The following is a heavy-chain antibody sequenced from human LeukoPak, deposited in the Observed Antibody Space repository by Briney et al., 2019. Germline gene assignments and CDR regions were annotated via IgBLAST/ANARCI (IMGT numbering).Heavy chain of an antibody. CDR1: GFALSSHW. V-gene: IGHV3-7*03. J-gene: IGHJ6*02. Sequence: GGSLRLSCAASGFALSSHWMTWVRQVPGRGPEWVANVNRDGSETYYLDSVKGRFTIFKDNAKNSLYLQMNSLRAEDTALYHCARNNGMDVWGQGTTVIVSS. CDR2: VNRDGSET. CDR3: ARNNGMDV.